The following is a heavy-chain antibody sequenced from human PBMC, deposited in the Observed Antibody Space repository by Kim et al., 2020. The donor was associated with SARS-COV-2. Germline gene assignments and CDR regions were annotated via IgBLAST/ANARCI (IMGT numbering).Heavy chain of an antibody. CDR1: GGSISSDQYY. Sequence: SETLSLTCTVSGGSISSDQYYWTWIRQHPEKGLGWIGNIYYNGNTYRNPSLMSRVTMSIDTSKNHFSLSLSSVTAADTAVYYCGTGNPYFNSWGQGILVTVSS. CDR3: GTGNPYFNS. CDR2: IYYNGNT. V-gene: IGHV4-31*03. J-gene: IGHJ4*02.